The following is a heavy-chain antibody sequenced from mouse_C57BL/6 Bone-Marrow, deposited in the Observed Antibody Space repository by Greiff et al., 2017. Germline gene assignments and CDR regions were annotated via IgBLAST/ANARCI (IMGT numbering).Heavy chain of an antibody. CDR3: ARDGNYVGWFAY. CDR2: INPNNGGT. Sequence: VQLQQSGPELVKPGASVKISCKASGYTFTDYYMNWVKQSHGKSLEWIGDINPNNGGTSYNQKFKGKATLTVDKSSSTAYMELRSLTSEDSAGYYCARDGNYVGWFAYWGQGTLVTVSA. D-gene: IGHD2-1*01. J-gene: IGHJ3*01. V-gene: IGHV1-26*01. CDR1: GYTFTDYY.